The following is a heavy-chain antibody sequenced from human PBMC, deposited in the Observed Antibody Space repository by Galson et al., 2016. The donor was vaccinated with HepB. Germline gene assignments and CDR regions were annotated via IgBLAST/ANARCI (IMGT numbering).Heavy chain of an antibody. V-gene: IGHV3-7*01. D-gene: IGHD2-2*02. CDR3: ASSIVVIPAAIRFDAFDI. CDR2: IKQDGSEK. Sequence: SLRLSCAASGILFGSYWMNWVRQAPGKGLEWVASIKQDGSEKYCVDSVKGRFTISRDNPKKSLSLEMNSLRAEDTAMYYCASSIVVIPAAIRFDAFDIWGQGTMVTVSS. J-gene: IGHJ3*02. CDR1: GILFGSYW.